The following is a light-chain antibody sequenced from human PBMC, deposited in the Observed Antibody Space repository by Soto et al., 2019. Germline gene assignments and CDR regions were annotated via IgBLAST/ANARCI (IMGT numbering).Light chain of an antibody. CDR2: VAS. V-gene: IGKV1-9*01. Sequence: DIQLTQSPSFLSASAGDRVTITCRASQNIRSWMAWYQQKPGKAPKLLVYVASTLQSGVPSRFSGSGSGTDFSLSINSLQPEDFATYYCQQLNSYRLTFGGGTKVDIK. J-gene: IGKJ4*01. CDR1: QNIRSW. CDR3: QQLNSYRLT.